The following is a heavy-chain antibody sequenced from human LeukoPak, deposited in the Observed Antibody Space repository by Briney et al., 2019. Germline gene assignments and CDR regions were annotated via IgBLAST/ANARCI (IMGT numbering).Heavy chain of an antibody. D-gene: IGHD2-15*01. J-gene: IGHJ5*02. Sequence: SETLSLTCTVSGGSISSYYWSWIRQPPGKGLEWIGYIYYSGSTNYNPSLKSRVTISVDTSKNQFYLKLSSVTAADMAVYYCAREGHYCSGGSCYSRWFDPWGQGTLVTVSS. V-gene: IGHV4-59*01. CDR2: IYYSGST. CDR3: AREGHYCSGGSCYSRWFDP. CDR1: GGSISSYY.